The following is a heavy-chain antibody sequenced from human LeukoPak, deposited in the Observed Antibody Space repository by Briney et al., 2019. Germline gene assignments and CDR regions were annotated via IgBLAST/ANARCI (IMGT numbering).Heavy chain of an antibody. CDR3: AREDYSSGWYRPFDY. D-gene: IGHD6-19*01. CDR1: GFTFNNYN. Sequence: GGSLRLSCATSGFTFNNYNMNWVRQAPGRALEWVSSITSSGTYIFYADSVKGRFTISRDNAKNSLCLQMNSLRAEDTAVYYCAREDYSSGWYRPFDYWGQGTLVTVSS. J-gene: IGHJ4*02. V-gene: IGHV3-21*01. CDR2: ITSSGTYI.